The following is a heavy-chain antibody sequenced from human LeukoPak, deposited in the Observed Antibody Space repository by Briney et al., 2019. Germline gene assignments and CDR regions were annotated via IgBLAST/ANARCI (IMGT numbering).Heavy chain of an antibody. V-gene: IGHV3-21*01. CDR3: TRLGSWQWDFDY. CDR2: ISRSSSYK. D-gene: IGHD1-26*01. CDR1: GFTFSSYS. J-gene: IGHJ4*02. Sequence: KPGGSLRLSCAASGFTFSSYSMNWVRQAPGKGLEWVSSISRSSSYKYYADSVKGRFTISRDNAKNSLYLQMNSLRAEDTAVYYCTRLGSWQWDFDYWGQGTLVTVSS.